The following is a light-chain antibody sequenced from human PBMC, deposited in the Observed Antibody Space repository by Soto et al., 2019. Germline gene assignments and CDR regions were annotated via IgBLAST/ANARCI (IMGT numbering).Light chain of an antibody. Sequence: AIQLTQSPSSLSASVGDRVTITCRASQGISSALAWYQHKPGRAPRLLIYDASSLQSGVSSRFSGSGSGTDFTLTISSLQPEDFATYYCQQFQSYALSFVGGTNLEIK. CDR1: QGISSA. CDR2: DAS. J-gene: IGKJ4*01. CDR3: QQFQSYALS. V-gene: IGKV1-13*02.